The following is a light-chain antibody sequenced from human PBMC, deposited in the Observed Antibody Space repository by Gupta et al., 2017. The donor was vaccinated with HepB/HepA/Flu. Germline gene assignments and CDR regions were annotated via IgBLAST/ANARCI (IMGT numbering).Light chain of an antibody. CDR3: LLAYNGALI. V-gene: IGLV7-46*01. CDR2: HTN. J-gene: IGLJ2*01. CDR1: TGPATSGHD. Sequence: QAVVTQEPSLTVSPGGTVTLTCGSSTGPATSGHDPYWFQQKPGQVPKTLIYHTNKKHSWTPARFSASLLGGRAALTLSGAQPADEADYYCLLAYNGALIFGGGTRLTVL.